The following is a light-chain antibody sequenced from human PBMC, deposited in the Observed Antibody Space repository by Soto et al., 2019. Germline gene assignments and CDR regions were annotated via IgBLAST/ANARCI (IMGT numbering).Light chain of an antibody. V-gene: IGKV3-20*01. CDR3: QQSCSTPFT. J-gene: IGKJ5*01. Sequence: DIVEMQYLGTLSFTPDERSALPYRTSKSVSSSYLTWYQQKPGQAPRLLIYGASNRESGIPDRFSGSGSGTEFTLTISSLQPEDFAVYYCQQSCSTPFTFGQGTQLEIK. CDR2: GAS. CDR1: KSVSSSY.